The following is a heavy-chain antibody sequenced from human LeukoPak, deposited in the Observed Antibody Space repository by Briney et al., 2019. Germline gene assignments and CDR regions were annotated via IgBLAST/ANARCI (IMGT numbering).Heavy chain of an antibody. V-gene: IGHV3-23*01. CDR3: AKDEYGGYDY. CDR2: ISGSGGST. D-gene: IGHD5-12*01. CDR1: GFTFSNYW. J-gene: IGHJ4*02. Sequence: GGSLRLSCAVSGFTFSNYWMTWVRQAPGKGLEWVSAISGSGGSTYYADSVKGRFTISRDNSKNTLYLQMNSLRAEDTAVYYCAKDEYGGYDYWGQGTLVTVSS.